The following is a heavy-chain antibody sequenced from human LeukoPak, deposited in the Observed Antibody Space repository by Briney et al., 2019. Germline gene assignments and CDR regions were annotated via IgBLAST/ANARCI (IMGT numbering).Heavy chain of an antibody. CDR3: ARDGYYYDSSGYLALYDY. D-gene: IGHD3-22*01. Sequence: GGSLRLSCAASGFTFNNYGMHWVRQAPGKGLEWVAVISYDGSNKYYADSVKGRFTISRDNSKNTLYLQMNSLRAEDTAVYYCARDGYYYDSSGYLALYDYWGQGTLVTVSS. CDR2: ISYDGSNK. CDR1: GFTFNNYG. V-gene: IGHV3-30*03. J-gene: IGHJ4*02.